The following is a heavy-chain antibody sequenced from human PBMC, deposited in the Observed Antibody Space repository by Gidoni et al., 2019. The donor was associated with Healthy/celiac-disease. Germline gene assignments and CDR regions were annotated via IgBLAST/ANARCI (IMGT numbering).Heavy chain of an antibody. Sequence: QVQLVQSGAEVKKPGASVTVACKASGYTFTSYAINGVRQATGQGLEWMGWMNPNSGNTGYAQKFQGRVTMTSNTSISTAYMELSSLGSEDTAGYYCARGRVGAIFGVVIISNWFDPWGQGTLVTVSS. CDR1: GYTFTSYA. CDR3: ARGRVGAIFGVVIISNWFDP. V-gene: IGHV1-8*02. CDR2: MNPNSGNT. D-gene: IGHD3-3*01. J-gene: IGHJ5*02.